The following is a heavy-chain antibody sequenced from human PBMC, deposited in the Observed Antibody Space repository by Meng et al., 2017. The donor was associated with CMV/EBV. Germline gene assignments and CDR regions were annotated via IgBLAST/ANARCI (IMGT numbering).Heavy chain of an antibody. Sequence: GGSLRLSCAASGFTFSSYGMHWARQAPGKGLEWVAVIWYDGSNKYYADSVKGRFTISRDNSKNTLYLQMNSLRAEDTAVYYCARIGGYCSSTSCVGMDVWGQGTTVTVSS. CDR1: GFTFSSYG. CDR3: ARIGGYCSSTSCVGMDV. V-gene: IGHV3-33*01. CDR2: IWYDGSNK. J-gene: IGHJ6*02. D-gene: IGHD2-2*01.